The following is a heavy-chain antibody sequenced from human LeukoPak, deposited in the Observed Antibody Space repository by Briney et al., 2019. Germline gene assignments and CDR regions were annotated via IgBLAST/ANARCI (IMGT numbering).Heavy chain of an antibody. J-gene: IGHJ4*02. V-gene: IGHV3-30*03. CDR1: GFTFSSYD. D-gene: IGHD6-19*01. Sequence: GGSLRLSCAASGFTFSSYDMHWVRQAPAKGLEWVTVISYDGSNKYYGDSVKGRFTISRDNSKNTLYLKMNSLRAEDTAVYYCARDGYSTGWYNFDYWGQGTLVTVSS. CDR3: ARDGYSTGWYNFDY. CDR2: ISYDGSNK.